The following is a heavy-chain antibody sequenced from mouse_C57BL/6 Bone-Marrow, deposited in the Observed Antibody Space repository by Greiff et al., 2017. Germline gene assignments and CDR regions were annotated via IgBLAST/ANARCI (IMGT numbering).Heavy chain of an antibody. V-gene: IGHV1-69*01. J-gene: IGHJ3*01. Sequence: QVQLQQPGAELVMPGASVKLSCKASGYTFTSYWMHWVKQRPGQGLEWIGEIDPSDSYTKYNQTLKGKSTLSVDTSSSTASMQLSSLTSEDAAVYYCARSFYYCGSRHWFAYWGQGTLVTVSA. D-gene: IGHD1-1*01. CDR2: IDPSDSYT. CDR1: GYTFTSYW. CDR3: ARSFYYCGSRHWFAY.